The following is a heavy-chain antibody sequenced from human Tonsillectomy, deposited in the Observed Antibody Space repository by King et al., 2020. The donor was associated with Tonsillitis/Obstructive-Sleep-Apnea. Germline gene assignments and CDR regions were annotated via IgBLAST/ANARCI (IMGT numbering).Heavy chain of an antibody. J-gene: IGHJ3*02. V-gene: IGHV2-70*11. CDR1: GLSPSTSGMC. CDR2: IDWDDDK. CDR3: ARIQPRRYSYGPEDAFYI. D-gene: IGHD5-18*01. Sequence: TLKESGPALVKPTQTLTLTCTFSGLSPSTSGMCVSWIRQPPGKALEWLARIDWDDDKYYTTSLKTRLTISKDTSKKPLVLTMTNLDPVDTATYYSARIQPRRYSYGPEDAFYIWGHRTMGTVSS.